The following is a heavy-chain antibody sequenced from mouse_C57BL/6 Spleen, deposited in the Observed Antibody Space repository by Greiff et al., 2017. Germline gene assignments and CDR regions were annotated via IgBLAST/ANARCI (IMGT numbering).Heavy chain of an antibody. D-gene: IGHD2-4*01. CDR1: GYTFTGYW. CDR3: ARGGYYDYDTGFAY. CDR2: ILPGSGST. V-gene: IGHV1-9*01. Sequence: VKLQQSGAELMKPGASVKLSCKATGYTFTGYWIEWVKQRPGHGLEWIGEILPGSGSTNYNEKFKGKATFTADTSSNTAYMQLSSLTTEDSAIYYCARGGYYDYDTGFAYWGQGTLVTVSA. J-gene: IGHJ3*01.